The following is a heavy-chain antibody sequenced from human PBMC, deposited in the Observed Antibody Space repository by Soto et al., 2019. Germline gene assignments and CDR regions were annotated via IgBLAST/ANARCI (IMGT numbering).Heavy chain of an antibody. Sequence: GGSLRLSCAASGFTFSNAWMNWVRQVPGKGLEWVGRIKTKNDGGTTDYAAPVKGRFTISSDDSEDTLYLQMNSLSIEDTAVYYCTSDTIYSSGWFAYWGQGTLVTVSS. CDR3: TSDTIYSSGWFAY. J-gene: IGHJ5*01. V-gene: IGHV3-15*07. D-gene: IGHD6-19*01. CDR2: IKTKNDGGTT. CDR1: GFTFSNAW.